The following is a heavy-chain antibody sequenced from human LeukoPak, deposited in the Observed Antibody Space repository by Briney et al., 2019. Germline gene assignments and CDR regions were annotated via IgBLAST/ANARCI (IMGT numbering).Heavy chain of an antibody. D-gene: IGHD2-21*02. CDR2: IYYSGST. J-gene: IGHJ3*02. V-gene: IGHV4-59*01. CDR3: AREICGGDCYPPGAFDI. CDR1: GGSISSYY. Sequence: PSETLSLTCTVSGGSISSYYWSWIRQPPGKGLEWIGYIYYSGSTNYNPSLKGRVTISVDTSKNQFSLKLSSVTAADTAVYYCAREICGGDCYPPGAFDIWGQGTMVTVSS.